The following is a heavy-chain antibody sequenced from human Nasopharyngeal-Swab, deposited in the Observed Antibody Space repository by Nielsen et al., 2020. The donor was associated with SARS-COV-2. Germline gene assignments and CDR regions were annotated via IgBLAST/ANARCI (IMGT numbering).Heavy chain of an antibody. Sequence: SETLSLTCTVSGGSISSSSYYWGWIRQPPGKGLEWIGSIYYSGSTYYNPSLKSRVTISVDTSKSQFSLKLSSVTAADTAVYYCARHDHTIVRAIDYWGQGTLVTVSS. D-gene: IGHD3-3*01. CDR1: GGSISSSSYY. V-gene: IGHV4-39*01. J-gene: IGHJ4*02. CDR2: IYYSGST. CDR3: ARHDHTIVRAIDY.